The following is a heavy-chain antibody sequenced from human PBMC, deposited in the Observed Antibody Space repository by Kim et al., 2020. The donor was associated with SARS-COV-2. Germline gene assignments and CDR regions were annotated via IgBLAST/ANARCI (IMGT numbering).Heavy chain of an antibody. CDR3: AVVPAAMVYYYGMDV. Sequence: GGSLRLSCAASGFTFSSYSMNWVRQAPGKGLEWVSSISSSSSYIYYADSVKGRFTISRDNAKNSLYLQMNSLRAEDTAVYYCAVVPAAMVYYYGMDVWDQGTTVTVSS. V-gene: IGHV3-21*01. J-gene: IGHJ6*02. D-gene: IGHD2-2*01. CDR1: GFTFSSYS. CDR2: ISSSSSYI.